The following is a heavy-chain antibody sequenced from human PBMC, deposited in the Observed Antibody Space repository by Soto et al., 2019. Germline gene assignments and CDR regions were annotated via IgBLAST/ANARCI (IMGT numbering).Heavy chain of an antibody. J-gene: IGHJ5*02. CDR2: ISNKGIYT. CDR1: GFSFTDYY. V-gene: IGHV3-11*06. D-gene: IGHD2-15*01. Sequence: QERLVESGGGLVQPGGSLRLSCAASGFSFTDYYMSWIRQAPGKGLEWVSYISNKGIYTNYADSVKGRFTISRDNAKNSLFLQMNSLRAEDTAVYYCGRDGAIDLWGQGTLVSVSA. CDR3: GRDGAIDL.